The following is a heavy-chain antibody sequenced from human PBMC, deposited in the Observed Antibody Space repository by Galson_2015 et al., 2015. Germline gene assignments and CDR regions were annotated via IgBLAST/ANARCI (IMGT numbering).Heavy chain of an antibody. CDR1: GFTFGDYA. Sequence: SLRLSCAASGFTFGDYAMSWVRQAPGKGLEWVGFIRSKDYGGTTEYAASVKGRFTISRDDSKSIAYLQMNSLKTEDTAVYYCTRPWIQLCTPTQFDYWGQRTLFTVSS. J-gene: IGHJ4*02. V-gene: IGHV3-49*04. CDR3: TRPWIQLCTPTQFDY. D-gene: IGHD5-18*01. CDR2: IRSKDYGGTT.